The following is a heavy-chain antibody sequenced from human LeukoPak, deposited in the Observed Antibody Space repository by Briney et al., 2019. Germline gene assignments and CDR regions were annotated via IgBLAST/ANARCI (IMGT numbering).Heavy chain of an antibody. J-gene: IGHJ4*02. CDR1: GFTFSDYY. Sequence: PGGSLRLSCAASGFTFSDYYMSWIRQAPGKGLEWVSSISISSSYMYYADSLKGRFTISRDNAKNSLYLQMNSLRVEDTAVYYCARGDGYKPFDYWGQGTLVTVSS. CDR3: ARGDGYKPFDY. CDR2: ISISSSYM. D-gene: IGHD5-24*01. V-gene: IGHV3-11*06.